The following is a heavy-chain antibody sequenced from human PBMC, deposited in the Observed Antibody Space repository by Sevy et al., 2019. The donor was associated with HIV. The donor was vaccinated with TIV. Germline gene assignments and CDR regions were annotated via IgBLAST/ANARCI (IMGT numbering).Heavy chain of an antibody. CDR3: AKGEATNYYGMDV. D-gene: IGHD1-26*01. J-gene: IGHJ6*02. CDR1: RFTFSSYD. CDR2: ISGSGGST. V-gene: IGHV3-23*01. Sequence: GGSLRLSCADSRFTFSSYDMSWVRQAPGKGLEWVSGISGSGGSTYYADSVKGRFTISRDNSKNTVYLQMNSLRAEDTAVYYYAKGEATNYYGMDVWGQGTTVTVSS.